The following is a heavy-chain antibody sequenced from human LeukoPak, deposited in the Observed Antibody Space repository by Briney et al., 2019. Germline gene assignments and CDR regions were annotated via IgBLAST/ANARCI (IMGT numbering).Heavy chain of an antibody. CDR2: INADGSTA. CDR1: GFTFGNSW. Sequence: GGSLRLSCAASGFTFGNSWVHWVRQAPGKGLVWDSLINADGSTATYADSVKGRFTISRDNARNTLSLQMNSLTIEDTAVYYCVVVVEPPDSDGFDVWGQGTMITVSS. J-gene: IGHJ3*01. CDR3: VVVVEPPDSDGFDV. V-gene: IGHV3-74*01. D-gene: IGHD1-14*01.